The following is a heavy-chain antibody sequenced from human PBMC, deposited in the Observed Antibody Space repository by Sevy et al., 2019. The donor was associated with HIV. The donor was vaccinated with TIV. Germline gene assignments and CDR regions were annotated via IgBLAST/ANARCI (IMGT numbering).Heavy chain of an antibody. CDR1: GFTFGDYA. CDR3: TRGYYYDSSGYSDY. V-gene: IGHV3-49*03. D-gene: IGHD3-22*01. J-gene: IGHJ4*02. Sequence: GGSLRLSCTGCGFTFGDYAMSWFRQAPGMGLEWVGFIRSKDYGGATEYAASVKGRFTISRDDSKSIADLQMNSLKTEDTAVYYCTRGYYYDSSGYSDYWGQGTLVTASS. CDR2: IRSKDYGGAT.